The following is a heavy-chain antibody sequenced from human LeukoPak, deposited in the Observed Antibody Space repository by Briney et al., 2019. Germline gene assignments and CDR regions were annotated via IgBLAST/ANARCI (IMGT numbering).Heavy chain of an antibody. J-gene: IGHJ4*02. D-gene: IGHD2-2*01. V-gene: IGHV3-30*02. Sequence: GGSLRLSCAASGFTFSSYGMHWVRQAPSKGLEWVAFIRYDGSNKYYADSVKGRFTISRDNAKNSLSLQMDSLRAEDTAVYYCARGLYSVRLIVVVSAAFGYWGQGTLVTVSS. CDR3: ARGLYSVRLIVVVSAAFGY. CDR2: IRYDGSNK. CDR1: GFTFSSYG.